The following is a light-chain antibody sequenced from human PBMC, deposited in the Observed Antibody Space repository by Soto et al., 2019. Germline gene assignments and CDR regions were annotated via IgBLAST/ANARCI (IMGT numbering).Light chain of an antibody. J-gene: IGKJ1*01. CDR3: QQSYSTPWT. V-gene: IGKV1-39*01. CDR1: QTISSY. Sequence: DIQMTQSPSSLSASVRDRVTITCRASQTISSYLNWYQQKPGKAPKLLIYAASSFQSGVPSRFSGSRSGTDFTLTISSLQPEDFATYYCQQSYSTPWTFGQGTKVDIK. CDR2: AAS.